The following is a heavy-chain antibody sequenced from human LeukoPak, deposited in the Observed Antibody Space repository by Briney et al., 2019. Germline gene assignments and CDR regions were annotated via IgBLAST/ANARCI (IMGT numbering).Heavy chain of an antibody. J-gene: IGHJ4*02. CDR3: ARDSDGYSGYDFDY. Sequence: GGSLRLSCAASGFTFSSYSMNWVRQAPGKGLEWVSSISSSSSYIYYADSVKGRFTISRDNAKNTLYLQMNSLRAEDTAVYYCARDSDGYSGYDFDYWGQGTLVTVSS. D-gene: IGHD5-12*01. V-gene: IGHV3-21*01. CDR2: ISSSSSYI. CDR1: GFTFSSYS.